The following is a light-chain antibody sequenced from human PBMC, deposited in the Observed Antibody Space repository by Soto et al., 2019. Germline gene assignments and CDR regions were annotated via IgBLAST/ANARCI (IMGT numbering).Light chain of an antibody. Sequence: DIQMTQSPSSLSASVGDRVTITCRASQSISSYLNWYQQKPGKAPKLLIYATSSLQSGVPSRFSGSGSGTDFTLTISSLQPEDFAVYYCQQNYNTPWTFGQGTKVEIK. CDR2: ATS. J-gene: IGKJ1*01. CDR3: QQNYNTPWT. V-gene: IGKV1-39*01. CDR1: QSISSY.